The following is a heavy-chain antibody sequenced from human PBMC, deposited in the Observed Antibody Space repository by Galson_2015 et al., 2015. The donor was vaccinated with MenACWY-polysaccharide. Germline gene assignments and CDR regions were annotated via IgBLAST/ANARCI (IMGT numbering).Heavy chain of an antibody. D-gene: IGHD5-24*01. V-gene: IGHV4-39*01. CDR1: GGSISSSSYY. CDR2: IFYSGST. J-gene: IGHJ4*02. CDR3: ARPRGDGYNHPFYY. Sequence: ETLSLTCTVSGGSISSSSYYWGWIRQSPGKGLEWIGNIFYSGSTYYNPSLKSRVTISVDTSKNQFSLRLSSVTAADTAVYYCARPRGDGYNHPFYYWGQGTLVTVSS.